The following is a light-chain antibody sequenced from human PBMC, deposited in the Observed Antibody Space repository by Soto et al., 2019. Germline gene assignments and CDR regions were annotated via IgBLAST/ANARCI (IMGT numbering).Light chain of an antibody. Sequence: DIPMTQSPSSLSASVGDRVTITCRASQGINIYLAWYKQKAGKVPKLLIYDASTLQSGVPSRFSGSGSGTDFTLTISGLQPEDVATYYCQKYNGAPLTFGGGTKVEIE. J-gene: IGKJ4*01. CDR3: QKYNGAPLT. CDR2: DAS. CDR1: QGINIY. V-gene: IGKV1-27*01.